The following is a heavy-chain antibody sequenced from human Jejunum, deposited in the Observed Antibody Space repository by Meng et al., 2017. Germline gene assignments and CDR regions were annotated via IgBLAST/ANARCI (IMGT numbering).Heavy chain of an antibody. CDR2: IYHTGST. CDR1: GGPISSDGYT. CDR3: ARMDSAFHYFDY. Sequence: QLQLQESGSGLVKPSQTLSLTCAVSGGPISSDGYTWSWIRQPPGKGLEWIGYIYHTGSTYYNPSLKSRVTISVDRSKNQFSLNLSSVTAADTAVYYCARMDSAFHYFDYWGQGTLVTVSS. V-gene: IGHV4-30-2*01. D-gene: IGHD1-26*01. J-gene: IGHJ4*02.